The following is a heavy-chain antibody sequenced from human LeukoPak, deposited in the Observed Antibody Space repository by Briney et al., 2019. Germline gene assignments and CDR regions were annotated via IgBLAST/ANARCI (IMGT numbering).Heavy chain of an antibody. V-gene: IGHV4-39*01. CDR1: GGSMNSTSYY. CDR2: IYYSGTT. D-gene: IGHD6-25*01. CDR3: ARLGYSTGWYNS. Sequence: SETLSLTCTVSGGSMNSTSYYWGWIRQPPGKGPDWIANIYYSGTTYYNPSLRSRVTISVDMSRNQFSLILRSVTAADTAVYYCARLGYSTGWYNSWGQGTLVTVSS. J-gene: IGHJ5*01.